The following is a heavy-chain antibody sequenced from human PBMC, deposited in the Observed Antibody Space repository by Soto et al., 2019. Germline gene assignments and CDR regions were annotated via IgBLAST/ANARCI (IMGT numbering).Heavy chain of an antibody. J-gene: IGHJ4*02. D-gene: IGHD6-19*01. CDR1: GYRFTCYA. Sequence: ASMKVSCKASGYRFTCYAMHWGRQAPGQRLEWMGWINAGNGNTKYSQKFQGRVTITRDTSASTAYMELSSLRSEDTAVYYCARAVAVPADFDYWGQGTLVTVSS. CDR2: INAGNGNT. CDR3: ARAVAVPADFDY. V-gene: IGHV1-3*01.